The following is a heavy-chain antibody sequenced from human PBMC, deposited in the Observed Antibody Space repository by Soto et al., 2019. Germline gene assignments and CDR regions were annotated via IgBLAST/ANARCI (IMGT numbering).Heavy chain of an antibody. V-gene: IGHV4-39*01. CDR3: ARLLGYCSGGSCYGLRFDS. D-gene: IGHD2-15*01. Sequence: SETLSLTCTVSGGSISSSSYYWGWILHPPGKGLEWIGNIYFAGSTYYNPSLKSRVTISVDTSKNQFSLKLSSVSASDTSVYYCARLLGYCSGGSCYGLRFDSWGQGALVTVSS. J-gene: IGHJ4*02. CDR2: IYFAGST. CDR1: GGSISSSSYY.